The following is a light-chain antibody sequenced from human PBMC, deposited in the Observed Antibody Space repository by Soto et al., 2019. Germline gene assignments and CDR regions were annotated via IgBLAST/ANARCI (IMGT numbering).Light chain of an antibody. J-gene: IGKJ1*01. CDR3: QQYNNWPPCT. CDR2: GAS. Sequence: EIVMTQSPATLSVSPGERATLSCRASQCVSSNLAWYQQKPGQAPRLLIYGASTRATGIPARFSGSGSGTEFNLTISSLQSEDFAVYYCQQYNNWPPCTVGQGTKVEIK. CDR1: QCVSSN. V-gene: IGKV3-15*01.